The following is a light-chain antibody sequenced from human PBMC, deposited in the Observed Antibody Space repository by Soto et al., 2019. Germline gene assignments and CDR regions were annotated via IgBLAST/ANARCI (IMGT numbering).Light chain of an antibody. CDR2: WAS. V-gene: IGKV4-1*01. Sequence: IVMTESPDSLAVSLGEMATINCKSSQNVLNRANDKNYIAWYQQKPGQPPKLLIYWASTRESDVPDRFSGSGSATDFTLTISSLQAGDVAVYFCQQYFNTPLTFGGGTKVEIK. J-gene: IGKJ4*01. CDR3: QQYFNTPLT. CDR1: QNVLNRANDKNY.